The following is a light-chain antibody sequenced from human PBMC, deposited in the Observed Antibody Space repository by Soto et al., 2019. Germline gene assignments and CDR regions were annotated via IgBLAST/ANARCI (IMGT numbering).Light chain of an antibody. Sequence: EIVMTQSPATLSVSPGERATLSCRASQGIGGTLAWYQQKPGHSPRLLIYDTVIRATGVPARFSGSVSGTEFTITITSLQSEDFAIYYCQHYTNWPLTFGGGTRVESK. J-gene: IGKJ4*01. CDR3: QHYTNWPLT. CDR1: QGIGGT. V-gene: IGKV3-15*01. CDR2: DTV.